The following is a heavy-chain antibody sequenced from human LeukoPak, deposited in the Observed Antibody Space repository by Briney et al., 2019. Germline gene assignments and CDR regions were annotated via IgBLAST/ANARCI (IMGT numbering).Heavy chain of an antibody. Sequence: SETLSLTCTVSGGSISSSSYYWGWIRQPPGKGLEWIGSIYYSGSTYYNPSLKSRVTISVDTSKNQFSLKLSSATAADTAVYYCANQRENYDFWSGYLDYYYMDVWGKGTTVTVSS. CDR2: IYYSGST. CDR1: GGSISSSSYY. J-gene: IGHJ6*03. CDR3: ANQRENYDFWSGYLDYYYMDV. V-gene: IGHV4-39*01. D-gene: IGHD3-3*01.